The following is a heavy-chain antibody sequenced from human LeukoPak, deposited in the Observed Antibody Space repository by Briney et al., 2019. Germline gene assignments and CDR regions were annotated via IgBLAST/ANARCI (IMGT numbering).Heavy chain of an antibody. D-gene: IGHD2-2*01. CDR1: GGSVRDNY. J-gene: IGHJ4*02. CDR2: IHHSGST. Sequence: KPSETLSLTCAVYGGSVRDNYWSWIRQPPGKGLEWIGEIHHSGSTKYNPSLKSRVTISLDTSKNQFSLKVYSVTAADTAVYYCARHYQLLHFDYWGQGTLVTVSS. V-gene: IGHV4-34*01. CDR3: ARHYQLLHFDY.